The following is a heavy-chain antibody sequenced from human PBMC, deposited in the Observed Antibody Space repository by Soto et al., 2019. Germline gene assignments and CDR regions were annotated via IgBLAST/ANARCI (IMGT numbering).Heavy chain of an antibody. Sequence: SETLSLTCTVSGGSISSYYWTWIRQPPWKGLEWIGYIHYSGSTSYNPSLESRLTISVDTSKNQFSLKLSSVTAADTAVYYCARVFYSSSWYSYAYYFDYWGQGTLVTVSS. J-gene: IGHJ4*02. CDR2: IHYSGST. V-gene: IGHV4-59*12. D-gene: IGHD6-13*01. CDR3: ARVFYSSSWYSYAYYFDY. CDR1: GGSISSYY.